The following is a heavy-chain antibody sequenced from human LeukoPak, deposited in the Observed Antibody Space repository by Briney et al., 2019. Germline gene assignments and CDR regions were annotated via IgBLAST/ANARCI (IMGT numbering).Heavy chain of an antibody. CDR3: AKDSLWFGELLGD. D-gene: IGHD3-10*01. V-gene: IGHV3-30*02. CDR1: GFTFSSYG. CDR2: IWYDGSNK. J-gene: IGHJ4*02. Sequence: PGGSLRLSCAASGFTFSSYGMHWVRQAPGKGLEWVAVIWYDGSNKYYADSVKGRFTISRDNSKNTLYLQMNSLRAEDTAVYYCAKDSLWFGELLGDWGQGTLVTVSS.